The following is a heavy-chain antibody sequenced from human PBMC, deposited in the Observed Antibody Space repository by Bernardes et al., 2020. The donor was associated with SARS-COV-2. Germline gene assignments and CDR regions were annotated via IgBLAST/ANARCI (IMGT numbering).Heavy chain of an antibody. V-gene: IGHV1-18*01. CDR1: GYTFTSYG. CDR2: ISADNVNT. Sequence: ASVKVSCKASGYTFTSYGISWVRQAPGQGLEWMGWISADNVNTNYAQKFQGRVTMTTDTSTSTAYRELRSRRSDDTAVYYCATVVAYSDGGGWFDPWGQGTLVTVSS. D-gene: IGHD5-18*01. J-gene: IGHJ5*02. CDR3: ATVVAYSDGGGWFDP.